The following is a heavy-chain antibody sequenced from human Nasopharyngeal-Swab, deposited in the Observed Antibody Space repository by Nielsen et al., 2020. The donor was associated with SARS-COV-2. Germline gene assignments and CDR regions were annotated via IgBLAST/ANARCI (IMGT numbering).Heavy chain of an antibody. J-gene: IGHJ4*02. CDR3: ARASWGLSVFDR. CDR1: GFTFSAYA. V-gene: IGHV3-23*01. D-gene: IGHD3-16*01. Sequence: GGSLRLSCAVSGFTFSAYALSWVGQAPGKGLEWVSGISVRGGNTYYADSVAGRFTISRDNSNSRLFLQINSLRAEDTAVYYCARASWGLSVFDRWGQGTLVTVSS. CDR2: ISVRGGNT.